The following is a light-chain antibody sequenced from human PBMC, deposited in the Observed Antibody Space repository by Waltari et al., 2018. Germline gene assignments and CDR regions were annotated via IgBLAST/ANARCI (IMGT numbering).Light chain of an antibody. J-gene: IGLJ3*02. Sequence: QSALTQPASVSGSPGQSITISCPGTSSDIGGYNYVSWYQQEPGKAPKILIFEVNNRPSGVSNRFSGSKSGNTASLTISGLQAEDETDYYCTSYTSGNTWVFGGGTKVTVL. V-gene: IGLV2-14*01. CDR2: EVN. CDR3: TSYTSGNTWV. CDR1: SSDIGGYNY.